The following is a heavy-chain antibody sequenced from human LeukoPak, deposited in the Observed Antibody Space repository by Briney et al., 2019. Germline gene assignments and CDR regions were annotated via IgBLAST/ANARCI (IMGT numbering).Heavy chain of an antibody. Sequence: GSLRLSCAASGFTFSSYSMNWVRQAPGTGLECVSSISSSSSYIYYADSVKGRFTISRDNAKNSLYLQMNSLRAEDTAVYYCAELGITMIGGVWGKGTTVTISS. CDR1: GFTFSSYS. J-gene: IGHJ6*04. CDR2: ISSSSSYI. CDR3: AELGITMIGGV. V-gene: IGHV3-21*01. D-gene: IGHD3-10*02.